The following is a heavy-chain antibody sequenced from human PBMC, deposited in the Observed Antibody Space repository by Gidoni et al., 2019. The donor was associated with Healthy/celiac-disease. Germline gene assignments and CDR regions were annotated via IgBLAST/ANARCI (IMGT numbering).Heavy chain of an antibody. V-gene: IGHV4-39*01. CDR2: IYYSGST. CDR3: ARPGVGALTWGHAFDI. D-gene: IGHD1-26*01. Sequence: QLQLQESGPGLVKPSETLSLTCTVSGGSISSSSYYWGWIRQPPGKGLEWIGSIYYSGSTYYNPSLKSRVTISVDTSKNQFSLKLSSVTAADTAVYYCARPGVGALTWGHAFDIWGQGTMVTVSS. CDR1: GGSISSSSYY. J-gene: IGHJ3*02.